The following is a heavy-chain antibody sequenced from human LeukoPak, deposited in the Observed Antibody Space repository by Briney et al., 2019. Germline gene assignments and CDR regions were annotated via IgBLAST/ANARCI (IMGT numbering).Heavy chain of an antibody. CDR3: ARGDDFLSGYSFGY. D-gene: IGHD3-3*01. J-gene: IGHJ4*02. Sequence: SETLSLTCTVSGGSISTYYWSWIRQPPGKGLEWIGYVYYSGSTDYNPSLKSRVTISVDTSKNQFSLKLTSVTAADTAVYYCARGDDFLSGYSFGYWGQGTLVTVSS. V-gene: IGHV4-59*01. CDR1: GGSISTYY. CDR2: VYYSGST.